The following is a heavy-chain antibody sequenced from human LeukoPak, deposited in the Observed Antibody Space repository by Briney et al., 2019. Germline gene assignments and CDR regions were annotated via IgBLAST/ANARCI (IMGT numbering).Heavy chain of an antibody. CDR1: GGSFSGYY. V-gene: IGHV4-34*01. CDR2: VNHSGST. J-gene: IGHJ4*02. CDR3: ARVKITGTTRYLGY. D-gene: IGHD1-7*01. Sequence: SSETLSLTCAVYGGSFSGYYWSWIRQPPGKGLEWIGEVNHSGSTNYNPSLKSRVTVSVDTSKNQFSLRLSSVTAADTAVYYCARVKITGTTRYLGYWGQGILVTVSS.